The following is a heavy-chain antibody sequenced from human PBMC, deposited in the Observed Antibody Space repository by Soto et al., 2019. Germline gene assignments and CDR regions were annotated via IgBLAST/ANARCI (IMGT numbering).Heavy chain of an antibody. J-gene: IGHJ5*02. CDR3: AREDFGSCSSTTCLNWFDP. D-gene: IGHD2-2*01. V-gene: IGHV4-59*01. Sequence: QVLLQESGPGLVKPSETLSLTCSVSGASITSYYWSWIRQPPGKGLEWIGYIYHSGSPSYNPSLKSRVTISVDTSKNQPSLRLVSVTAADTALYFFAREDFGSCSSTTCLNWFDPWGQGTLVTVSS. CDR1: GASITSYY. CDR2: IYHSGSP.